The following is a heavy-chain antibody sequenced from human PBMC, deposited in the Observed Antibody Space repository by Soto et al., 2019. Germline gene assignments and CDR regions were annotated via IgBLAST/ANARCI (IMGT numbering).Heavy chain of an antibody. CDR3: ARDGVYQLAPGAFDI. J-gene: IGHJ3*02. D-gene: IGHD6-6*01. V-gene: IGHV4-4*02. Sequence: SETLSLTCAVSGGSISSSNWWSWVRQPPGKGLEWIGEIYHSGSTNYNPSLKSRVTISVDKSKNQFSLMLSSVTAADTAVYYCARDGVYQLAPGAFDIWGQGTMVTVSS. CDR2: IYHSGST. CDR1: GGSISSSNW.